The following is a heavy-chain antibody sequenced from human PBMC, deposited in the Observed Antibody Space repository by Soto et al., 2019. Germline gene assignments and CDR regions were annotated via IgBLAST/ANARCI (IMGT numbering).Heavy chain of an antibody. V-gene: IGHV5-51*01. J-gene: IGHJ4*02. Sequence: GESLKISCQCSGYTFSNFWIGWVRQLPGKGLEWMGIIYPGDHETRYSPSFHGKVTISADKSIKTAYLQWNSLEASDTAFYFCARRPRSSPYFDYWGQGALVTVSS. CDR1: GYTFSNFW. CDR3: ARRPRSSPYFDY. CDR2: IYPGDHET. D-gene: IGHD6-13*01.